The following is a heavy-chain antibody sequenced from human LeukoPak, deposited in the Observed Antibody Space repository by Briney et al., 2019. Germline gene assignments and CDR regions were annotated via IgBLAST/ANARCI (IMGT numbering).Heavy chain of an antibody. CDR2: IYYSGST. CDR1: GGSISSYY. J-gene: IGHJ4*02. V-gene: IGHV4-59*01. CDR3: ARGTVTYDY. D-gene: IGHD4-17*01. Sequence: SETLSLTCTVSGGSISSYYWSRIRQPPGKGLEWIGYIYYSGSTNYNPSLKSRVTISVDTSKNQFSLKLSSVTAADTAVYYCARGTVTYDYWGQGTLVTVSS.